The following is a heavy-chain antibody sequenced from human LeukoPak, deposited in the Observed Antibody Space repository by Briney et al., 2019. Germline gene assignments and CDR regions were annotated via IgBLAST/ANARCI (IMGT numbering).Heavy chain of an antibody. CDR3: AKASNGQNSNFDY. CDR1: GFTFSSYS. CDR2: ISSSSSYI. D-gene: IGHD2/OR15-2a*01. V-gene: IGHV3-21*01. Sequence: GGSLRLSCAASGFTFSSYSMNWVRQAPGKGLEWVSSISSSSSYIYYADSVKGRFTISRDNAKNSLYLQMNSLRAEDTAAYYCAKASNGQNSNFDYWGQGTLVTVSS. J-gene: IGHJ4*02.